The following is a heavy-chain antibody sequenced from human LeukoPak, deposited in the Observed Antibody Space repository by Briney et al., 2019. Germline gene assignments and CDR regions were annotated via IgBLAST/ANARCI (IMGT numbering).Heavy chain of an antibody. CDR1: GGSISSYY. CDR3: ARQIASAGTAGFDF. D-gene: IGHD6-13*01. V-gene: IGHV4-4*07. J-gene: IGHJ4*02. Sequence: SETLSLTCTVSGGSISSYYWSWVRQPAGKGLEWIGRIYSTGSTNYNPSPKSRVTMSVDTSKNQFSLRLRSVTAADTAVYYCARQIASAGTAGFDFWGQGALVTVSS. CDR2: IYSTGST.